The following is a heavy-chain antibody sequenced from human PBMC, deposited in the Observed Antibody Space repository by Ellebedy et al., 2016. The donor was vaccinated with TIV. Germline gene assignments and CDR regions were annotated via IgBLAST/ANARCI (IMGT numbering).Heavy chain of an antibody. CDR2: ISNNGVST. D-gene: IGHD2-21*01. Sequence: PGGSLRLSCSASGLTFRNYAMHWVRQAPGKGLEYVSAISNNGVSTYYADSVKGRFTISRDNSKNTLYLQMSSLTPEDTAVYYCVPRMVVAFEYWGQGTLVTVSS. CDR3: VPRMVVAFEY. V-gene: IGHV3-64D*09. CDR1: GLTFRNYA. J-gene: IGHJ4*02.